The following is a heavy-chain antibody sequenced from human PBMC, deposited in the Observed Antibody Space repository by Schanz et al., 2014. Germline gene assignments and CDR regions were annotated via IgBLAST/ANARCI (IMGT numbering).Heavy chain of an antibody. CDR2: LSGGSSYI. D-gene: IGHD1-26*01. V-gene: IGHV3-21*01. Sequence: EVQLVESGGGLVQPGGSLRLSCAASGFSFSDYSMSWVRQAPGKGLEWVSSLSGGSSYIFYADSVKGRFTISRDNSKNTLYLQMNSLRPEDTAVYYCAKEGSIYWDRSVDYWGQGTLVTVSS. CDR3: AKEGSIYWDRSVDY. J-gene: IGHJ4*02. CDR1: GFSFSDYS.